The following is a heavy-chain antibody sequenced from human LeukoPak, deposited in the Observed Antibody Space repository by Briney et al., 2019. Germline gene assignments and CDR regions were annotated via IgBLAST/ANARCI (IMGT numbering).Heavy chain of an antibody. CDR2: IYYSGST. D-gene: IGHD3-16*02. CDR1: GGSFSGYY. J-gene: IGHJ4*02. CDR3: ASWDGSSRDY. Sequence: PSETLSLTCAVYGGSFSGYYWSWIRQPPGKGLEWIGYIYYSGSTNYNPSLKSRVTISVDTSKNQFSLKLSSVTAADTAVYYCASWDGSSRDYWGQGTLVTVSS. V-gene: IGHV4-59*01.